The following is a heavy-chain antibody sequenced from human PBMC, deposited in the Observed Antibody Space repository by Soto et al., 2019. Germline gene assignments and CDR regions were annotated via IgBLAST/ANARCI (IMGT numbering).Heavy chain of an antibody. Sequence: SVKVSCKASRGTFISFTFIWEGEAPGQGLEWTGQTSPILGAVSYAQKCQGRVTITADESTSTAYMELSSLRSEHTAVYYCAGIYTPMIKVLGETNPEGTYNDYWGQGTLVTVSS. CDR1: RGTFISFT. J-gene: IGHJ4*02. CDR2: TSPILGAV. D-gene: IGHD3-16*01. V-gene: IGHV1-69*08. CDR3: AGIYTPMIKVLGETNPEGTYNDY.